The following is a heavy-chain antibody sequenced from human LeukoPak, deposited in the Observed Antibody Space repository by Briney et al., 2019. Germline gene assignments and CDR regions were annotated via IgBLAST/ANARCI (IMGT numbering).Heavy chain of an antibody. V-gene: IGHV4-61*02. CDR2: IYTSGST. CDR3: ARVGGDYGDYDY. D-gene: IGHD4-17*01. CDR1: GGSISSGSYY. J-gene: IGHJ4*02. Sequence: SETLSLTCTVSGGSISSGSYYWSWIRQPAGKGLEWIGRIYTSGSTNYNPSLKSRVTMSVDTSKNQFSLKVRSVNAADTAVYYCARVGGDYGDYDYWGQGTLVTVSS.